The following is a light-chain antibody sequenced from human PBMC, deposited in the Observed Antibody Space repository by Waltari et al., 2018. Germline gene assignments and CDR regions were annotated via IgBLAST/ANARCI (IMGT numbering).Light chain of an antibody. CDR1: SSDAGGYNY. V-gene: IGLV2-14*01. Sequence: QSALTQPASVSGSPGQSITISCTGTSSDAGGYNYVSWYQQHPGKAPKLMMFEVSNRPSGVSNRFSGSKSGNTSSLTISGLQAEDEADYYCSSYTSTSTLVFGGGTKLTVL. J-gene: IGLJ3*02. CDR3: SSYTSTSTLV. CDR2: EVS.